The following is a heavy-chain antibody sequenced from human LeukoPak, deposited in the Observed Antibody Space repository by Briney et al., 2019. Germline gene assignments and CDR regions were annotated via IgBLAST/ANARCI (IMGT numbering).Heavy chain of an antibody. CDR1: GGSISSASSY. V-gene: IGHV4-39*01. CDR2: VYYTGRT. CDR3: ASTHAGRYYTTFDS. D-gene: IGHD1-26*01. J-gene: IGHJ4*02. Sequence: SETLSLTCTVSGGSISSASSYWGWIRQPPGKGLEWIGTVYYTGRTYNNPSLKSRITISVDTSNNQFSLKVASVTAADTAVYYCASTHAGRYYTTFDSWGQGTLVAVSS.